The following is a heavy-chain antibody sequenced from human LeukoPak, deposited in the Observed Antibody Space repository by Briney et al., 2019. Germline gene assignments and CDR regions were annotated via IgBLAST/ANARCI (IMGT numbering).Heavy chain of an antibody. CDR3: ARVSPIWTGTNWFDP. J-gene: IGHJ5*02. CDR1: GYSISSGYY. CDR2: IYHSGST. D-gene: IGHD3/OR15-3a*01. Sequence: SETLSLTCTVSGYSISSGYYWGWIRQPPGKGLEWIGSIYHSGSTYYNPSLKSRVTISVDTSKNQFSLKLSSVTAADTAVYYCARVSPIWTGTNWFDPWGQGTLVTASS. V-gene: IGHV4-38-2*02.